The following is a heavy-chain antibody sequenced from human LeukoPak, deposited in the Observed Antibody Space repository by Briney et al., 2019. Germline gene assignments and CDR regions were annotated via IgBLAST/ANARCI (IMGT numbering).Heavy chain of an antibody. Sequence: GGSLRLSCAASGFTFSSYAMSWVRQAPGKGLEWVSAISGSGGSTYYADSVKGRFTISRDNSKNNLYLQMNSLRAEDTAVYFCARAVGPFDFWGQGTKVIVSS. CDR1: GFTFSSYA. CDR3: ARAVGPFDF. CDR2: ISGSGGST. V-gene: IGHV3-23*01. J-gene: IGHJ3*01.